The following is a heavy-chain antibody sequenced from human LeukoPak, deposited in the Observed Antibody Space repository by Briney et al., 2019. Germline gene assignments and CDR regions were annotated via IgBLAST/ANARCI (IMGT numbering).Heavy chain of an antibody. J-gene: IGHJ4*02. Sequence: ASVKVSCKASGYTFTSYYMHWVRQAPGQGLEWMGIINPSGGSTSYAQKFQGRVTMTRDMSTSTVYMELSSLRSEDTAVYYCASAGYDFWSGYYIYGLDYWGQGTLVTVSS. CDR3: ASAGYDFWSGYYIYGLDY. V-gene: IGHV1-46*01. D-gene: IGHD3-3*01. CDR1: GYTFTSYY. CDR2: INPSGGST.